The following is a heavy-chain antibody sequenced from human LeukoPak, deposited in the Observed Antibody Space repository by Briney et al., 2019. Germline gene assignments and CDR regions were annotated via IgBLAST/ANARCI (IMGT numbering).Heavy chain of an antibody. Sequence: GGSLRLSCAASGFIFSSYEMNWVRQAPGKGLEWVSFINFSGLSIYYADSVKGRFTISRDNAKNSLYLQMNSLRAEDTAVYYCAELGITMIGGVWGKGTTVTISS. CDR3: AELGITMIGGV. CDR2: INFSGLSI. CDR1: GFIFSSYE. D-gene: IGHD3-10*02. V-gene: IGHV3-48*03. J-gene: IGHJ6*04.